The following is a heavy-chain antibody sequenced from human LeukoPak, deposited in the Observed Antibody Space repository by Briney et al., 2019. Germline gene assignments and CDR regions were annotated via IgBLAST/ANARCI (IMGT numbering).Heavy chain of an antibody. D-gene: IGHD3-9*01. V-gene: IGHV1-3*01. J-gene: IGHJ4*02. CDR1: GYTFTSYA. CDR3: ARGKIYDILTGYGGALDY. Sequence: ASVKVSCKASGYTFTSYAMHWVRQAPGQRLEWMGWINAGNGNTKYSQKFQGRVTITRDTSASTAYMELSSLRSEDTAVYYCARGKIYDILTGYGGALDYWGQGTLSPSPQ. CDR2: INAGNGNT.